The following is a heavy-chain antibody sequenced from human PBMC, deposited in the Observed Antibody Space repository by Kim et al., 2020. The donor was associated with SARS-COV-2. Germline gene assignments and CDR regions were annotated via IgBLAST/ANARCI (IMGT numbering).Heavy chain of an antibody. CDR3: TREGAGYYPRYYTMDV. V-gene: IGHV3-7*04. CDR2: IKHDGSAN. J-gene: IGHJ6*03. Sequence: GGSLRLSCAASGFTVSSNCMSWVRQAPGKGLEWVATIKHDGSANYYVYAVKRRSTISRDNAKTSLHQQMNRLSAEDTADYYGTREGAGYYPRYYTMDV. D-gene: IGHD3-10*01. CDR1: GFTVSSNC.